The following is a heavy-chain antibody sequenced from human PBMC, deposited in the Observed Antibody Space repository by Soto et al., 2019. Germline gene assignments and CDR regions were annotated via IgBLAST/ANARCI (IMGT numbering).Heavy chain of an antibody. J-gene: IGHJ6*02. V-gene: IGHV3-30-3*01. Sequence: EGSLRLSCAASGFTFSSYAMHWVRQAPGKGLEWVAVISYDGSNKYYADSVKGRFTISRDNSKNTLYLQMNSLRAEDTAVYYCARDGGSGSSLSYYYYGMDVWGQGTTVTVSS. CDR2: ISYDGSNK. CDR3: ARDGGSGSSLSYYYYGMDV. CDR1: GFTFSSYA. D-gene: IGHD3-10*01.